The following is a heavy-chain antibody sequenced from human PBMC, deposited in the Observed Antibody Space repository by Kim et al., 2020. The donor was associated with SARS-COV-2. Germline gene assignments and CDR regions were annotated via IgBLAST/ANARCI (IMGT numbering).Heavy chain of an antibody. D-gene: IGHD3-16*01. J-gene: IGHJ4*02. CDR1: GGSISSGSYY. V-gene: IGHV4-61*02. Sequence: SETLSLTCTDSGGSISSGSYYWGWIRQPAEKGLEWIGRIYTSGSTNYNPSLKSRVTISIDTSKNQFSLKLNSVTAADTAVYYCARVGSYGPNYFDYWGQGTLVTVSS. CDR3: ARVGSYGPNYFDY. CDR2: IYTSGST.